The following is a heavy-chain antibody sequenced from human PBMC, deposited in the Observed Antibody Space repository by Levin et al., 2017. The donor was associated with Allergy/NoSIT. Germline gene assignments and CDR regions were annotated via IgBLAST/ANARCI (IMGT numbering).Heavy chain of an antibody. J-gene: IGHJ6*02. D-gene: IGHD6-6*01. Sequence: SETLSLTCEVSGGSFSGYYWSWIRQPPGKGLEWIGEINDSGSANYNPSLSRVTISVDTSKNQFSLKLTSVTPADTAVDYCARWGYLWQRMYSRSSPYYYGLDVWGHGTTVTVSS. CDR2: INDSGSA. V-gene: IGHV4-34*01. CDR1: GGSFSGYY. CDR3: ARWGYLWQRMYSRSSPYYYGLDV.